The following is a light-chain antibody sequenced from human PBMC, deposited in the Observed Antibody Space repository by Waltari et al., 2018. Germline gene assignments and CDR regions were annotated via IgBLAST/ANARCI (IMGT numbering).Light chain of an antibody. J-gene: IGKJ3*01. CDR2: AAS. V-gene: IGKV1-9*01. CDR3: QQVKTYT. CDR1: QGISNY. Sequence: DIQLTQAPSFLSASVGDRVTIACRASQGISNYLAWYQQKPGKDPKLLIYAASTLPSGVPARFSGSGSGTDFTLTISSLQPEDFETYYCQQVKTYTFVPGTKVDI.